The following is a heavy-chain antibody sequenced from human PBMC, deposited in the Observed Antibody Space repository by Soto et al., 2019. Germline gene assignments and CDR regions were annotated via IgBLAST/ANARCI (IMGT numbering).Heavy chain of an antibody. J-gene: IGHJ6*02. CDR3: GAGWSPVDYYYYYGMDV. CDR2: IIPIFGTA. Sequence: ASVKVSCKASGGTFSSYAISWVRQAPGQGLEWMGGIIPIFGTANYAQKFQGRVTITADESTSTAYMELSSLRSEDTAVYYCGAGWSPVDYYYYYGMDVWGQGTTVTVSS. D-gene: IGHD6-19*01. V-gene: IGHV1-69*13. CDR1: GGTFSSYA.